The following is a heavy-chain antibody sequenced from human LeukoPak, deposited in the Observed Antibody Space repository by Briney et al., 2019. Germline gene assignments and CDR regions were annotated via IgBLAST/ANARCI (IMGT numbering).Heavy chain of an antibody. CDR2: ISDNGGLT. CDR3: AKDHYGDQGDYFDS. CDR1: GFTFSRYS. V-gene: IGHV3-48*02. D-gene: IGHD4-17*01. J-gene: IGHJ4*02. Sequence: GGSLRLSCAASGFTFSRYSMNWVRQAPGKGLQWVSHISDNGGLTDYADPVKDRSIISKDDAKNSLYLQMNSLRDEDTAVYYCAKDHYGDQGDYFDSWGQGTLVTVSS.